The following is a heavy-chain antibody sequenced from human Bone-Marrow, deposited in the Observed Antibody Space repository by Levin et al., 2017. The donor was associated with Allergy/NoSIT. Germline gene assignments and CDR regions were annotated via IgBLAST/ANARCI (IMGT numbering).Heavy chain of an antibody. CDR2: ISWDSGTI. CDR3: AKSETSDWDAGPFDY. J-gene: IGHJ4*02. V-gene: IGHV3-9*01. Sequence: SCVASGFTFDDYAMHWVRQAPGKGLEWVSAISWDSGTIGYADSVKGRLTISRDNAKNSLYLQMNTLRGEDTALYYCAKSETSDWDAGPFDYWGQGTLVTVSS. CDR1: GFTFDDYA. D-gene: IGHD6-19*01.